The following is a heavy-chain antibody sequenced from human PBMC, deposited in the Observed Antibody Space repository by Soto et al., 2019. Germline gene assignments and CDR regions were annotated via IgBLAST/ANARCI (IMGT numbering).Heavy chain of an antibody. CDR3: AREEYYYGSGAFFDY. CDR2: IIPILGIA. D-gene: IGHD3-10*01. J-gene: IGHJ4*02. Sequence: QVQLVQSGAEVKKPGSSVKVSCKASGGTFSSYTISWVRQAPGQGLEWMGRIIPILGIANYAQKFQGRVTITAEKSTSTAYMELSSLRSEDTAVYYSAREEYYYGSGAFFDYWGQGTLVTVYS. CDR1: GGTFSSYT. V-gene: IGHV1-69*08.